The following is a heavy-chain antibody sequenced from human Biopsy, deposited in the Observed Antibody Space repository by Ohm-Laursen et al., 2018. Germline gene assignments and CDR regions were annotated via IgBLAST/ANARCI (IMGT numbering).Heavy chain of an antibody. D-gene: IGHD4-11*01. CDR2: IYYSVVT. V-gene: IGHV4-59*02. CDR1: GDSVTKYY. Sequence: TLSLTCAVSGDSVTKYYWSWIRQPPGKGLEWIGHIYYSVVTNYNPSLQSRVSISVDTSRNQVPLTLSSVTAADTAVYYCARDSGILNYGNFKYYHYYGMDVWGQGTKVTVSS. CDR3: ARDSGILNYGNFKYYHYYGMDV. J-gene: IGHJ6*02.